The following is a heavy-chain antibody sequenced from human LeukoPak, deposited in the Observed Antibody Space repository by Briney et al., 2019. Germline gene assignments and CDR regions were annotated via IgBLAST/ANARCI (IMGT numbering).Heavy chain of an antibody. CDR1: GFTFSGST. CDR2: MRSKANSFVT. J-gene: IGHJ3*02. CDR3: TTDQFNSFDI. D-gene: IGHD5-24*01. V-gene: IGHV3-73*01. Sequence: PGGSLKLSCTASGFTFSGSTVHWVRQASGKGLEWVGRMRSKANSFVTTYTTSVQGRFTISRDDSKNTAYLQMNSLRTEDTALYYCTTDQFNSFDIWGRGTVVTVSS.